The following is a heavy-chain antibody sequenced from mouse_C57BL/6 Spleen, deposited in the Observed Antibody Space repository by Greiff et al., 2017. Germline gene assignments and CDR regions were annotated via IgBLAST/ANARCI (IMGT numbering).Heavy chain of an antibody. V-gene: IGHV5-4*01. CDR1: GFTFSSYA. CDR2: ISDGGSYT. J-gene: IGHJ2*01. D-gene: IGHD2-5*01. CDR3: ARERGYSNYNYFDY. Sequence: EVKLVESGGGLVKPGGSLKLSCAASGFTFSSYAMSWVRQTPEKRLEWVATISDGGSYTYYPDNVKGRFTISRDNAKNNLYLQMSHLKSEDTAMYYCARERGYSNYNYFDYWGQGTTLTVSS.